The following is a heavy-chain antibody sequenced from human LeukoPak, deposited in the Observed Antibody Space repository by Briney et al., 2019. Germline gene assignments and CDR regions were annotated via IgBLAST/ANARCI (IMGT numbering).Heavy chain of an antibody. CDR1: GYTFTSYA. V-gene: IGHV1-3*01. D-gene: IGHD6-13*01. CDR2: INAGNGNT. Sequence: ALVKVSCKASGYTFTSYAMHWVRQAPGQRLEWMGWINAGNGNTKYSQKFQGRVTITRDTSASTAYMELSSLRSEDTAVYYCARIRIAAAGLDYWGQGTLVTVSS. J-gene: IGHJ4*02. CDR3: ARIRIAAAGLDY.